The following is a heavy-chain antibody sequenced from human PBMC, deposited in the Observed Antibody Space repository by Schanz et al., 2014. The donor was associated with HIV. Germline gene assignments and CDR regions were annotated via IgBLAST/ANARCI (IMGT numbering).Heavy chain of an antibody. CDR1: GYTFSDYY. V-gene: IGHV1-2*02. CDR2: INSDNGT. D-gene: IGHD3-10*01. CDR3: ASSRLLWFGELFDN. J-gene: IGHJ4*02. Sequence: QVQLVQSGAEVKNPGASVKVSCKSSGYTFSDYYIHWVRQAPGQGLEWMGWINSDNGTNYAQEFQGRVTMTRDTSIGPAYMELRSLRADATAVYFCASSRLLWFGELFDNWGQGILVTVSS.